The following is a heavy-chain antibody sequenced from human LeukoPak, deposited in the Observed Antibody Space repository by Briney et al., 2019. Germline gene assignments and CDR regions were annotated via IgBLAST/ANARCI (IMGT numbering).Heavy chain of an antibody. Sequence: GGSLRLSCAASGFTFSNAWMSWVRQAPGKGLEWVGRIKSKTDGGTTDYAAPVKGRFTISRDDSKNTLYLQMNSLKTEDTAVYYCTTDALLLWFGELSDYWGQGTLVTVSS. CDR3: TTDALLLWFGELSDY. V-gene: IGHV3-15*01. CDR2: IKSKTDGGTT. CDR1: GFTFSNAW. J-gene: IGHJ4*02. D-gene: IGHD3-10*01.